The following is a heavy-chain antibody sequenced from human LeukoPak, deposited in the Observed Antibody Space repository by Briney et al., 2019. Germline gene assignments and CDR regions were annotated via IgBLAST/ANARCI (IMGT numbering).Heavy chain of an antibody. CDR2: ISSSSSYI. Sequence: GGSLRLSCAASGFTFSSYSMNWVRQAPGKGLEWVSSISSSSSYIYYADSVKGRFTISRDNAKNSLYLQMNSLRAEDTAVYYCARDRYYYDSSGYDWYFDLWGRGTLVTVSS. D-gene: IGHD3-22*01. CDR3: ARDRYYYDSSGYDWYFDL. CDR1: GFTFSSYS. V-gene: IGHV3-21*01. J-gene: IGHJ2*01.